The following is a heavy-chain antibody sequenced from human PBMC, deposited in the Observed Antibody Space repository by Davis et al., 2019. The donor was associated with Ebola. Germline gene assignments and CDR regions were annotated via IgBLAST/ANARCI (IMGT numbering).Heavy chain of an antibody. D-gene: IGHD2-15*01. V-gene: IGHV2-70*04. CDR1: GFSLSTSGVG. Sequence: SGPTLVKPTQTLTLTCTFSGFSLSTSGVGVGWIRQPPGKALEWLARIDWDDDKFYSTSLKTRLTISKDTSKNQVVLTMTNMDPVDTATYYCARISGWYSDWWFDPWGQGTLVTVSS. CDR2: IDWDDDK. J-gene: IGHJ5*02. CDR3: ARISGWYSDWWFDP.